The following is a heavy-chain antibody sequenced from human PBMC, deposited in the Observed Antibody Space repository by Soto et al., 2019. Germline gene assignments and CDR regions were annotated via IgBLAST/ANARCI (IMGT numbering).Heavy chain of an antibody. V-gene: IGHV1-3*01. D-gene: IGHD2-8*01. CDR3: AREIILGYCTNGVCSPPIRHYYYYYGMDV. CDR2: RNAGNGNT. Sequence: ASVKVSGKASGYTFTIYAMHCVLQSPPQRLDWMGCRNAGNGNTKYSQKFQGRVTITRDTSASTAYMELSSLRAEDTAVYYCAREIILGYCTNGVCSPPIRHYYYYYGMDVWGQGTTVTVSS. J-gene: IGHJ6*02. CDR1: GYTFTIYA.